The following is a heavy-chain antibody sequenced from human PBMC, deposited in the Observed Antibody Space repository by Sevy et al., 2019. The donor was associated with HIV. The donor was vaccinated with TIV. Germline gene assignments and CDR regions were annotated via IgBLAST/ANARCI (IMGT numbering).Heavy chain of an antibody. D-gene: IGHD3-10*01. V-gene: IGHV3-21*01. CDR1: GFTFSSYS. CDR3: ARGPPDGSYDYFDY. Sequence: GGSLRLSCAASGFTFSSYSMNWVRQAPGKGLEWVSSISGISNYIYYADSMKGRFTISRDNAKNSLNLQMNSLRAEDTAVYYCARGPPDGSYDYFDYWGQGTLVTVSS. J-gene: IGHJ4*02. CDR2: ISGISNYI.